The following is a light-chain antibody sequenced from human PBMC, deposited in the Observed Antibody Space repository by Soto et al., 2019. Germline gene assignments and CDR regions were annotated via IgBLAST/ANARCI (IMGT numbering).Light chain of an antibody. CDR2: EVS. J-gene: IGLJ1*01. CDR3: SSYTSSSIDYV. CDR1: SSDVGGYNY. V-gene: IGLV2-14*01. Sequence: IXCTGXSSDVGGYNYVSWYQQHPGKAPKLMIYEVSNRPSGVSNRFSGSKSGNTASLTISGLQAEDEADYYCSSYTSSSIDYVFGTGTKLTVL.